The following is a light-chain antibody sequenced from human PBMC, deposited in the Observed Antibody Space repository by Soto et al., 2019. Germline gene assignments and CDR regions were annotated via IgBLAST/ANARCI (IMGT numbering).Light chain of an antibody. J-gene: IGKJ1*01. CDR1: HTLSSY. CDR2: GSS. V-gene: IGKV3-20*01. CDR3: QQYGSSPQT. Sequence: EIVLTQSPGTLSLSPGERATLSCRASHTLSSYLAWYQQKPGQAPRLLIYGSSTRATGIPDRFSGSGSGTDFTLTISRLEPEDFAVYYCQQYGSSPQTFGQGTK.